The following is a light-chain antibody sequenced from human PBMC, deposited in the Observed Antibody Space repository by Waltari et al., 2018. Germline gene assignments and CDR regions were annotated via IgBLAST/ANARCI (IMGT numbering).Light chain of an antibody. CDR2: DVN. CDR3: CSYAGDSTLI. Sequence: QSALTQPASVSGSPGQSITISCTGTSSNVGGYTLVSWYQPHPRKAPQLIISDVNKRPSGISHRFSGSKSGNTASLTISGLQADDESDYYCCSYAGDSTLIFGGGTKLTVL. CDR1: SSNVGGYTL. V-gene: IGLV2-23*02. J-gene: IGLJ2*01.